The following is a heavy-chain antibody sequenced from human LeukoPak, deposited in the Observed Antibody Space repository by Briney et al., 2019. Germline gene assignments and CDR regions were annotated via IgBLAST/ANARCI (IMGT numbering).Heavy chain of an antibody. CDR3: ATGGTSGSYYGLDY. CDR2: FDPEDGET. CDR1: GYTFTSYG. D-gene: IGHD1-26*01. Sequence: ASVKVSCKASGYTFTSYGISWVRQAPGKGLEWMGGFDPEDGETIYAQKFQGRVTMTEDTSTDTAYMELSSLRSEDTAVYYCATGGTSGSYYGLDYWGQGTLVTVSS. V-gene: IGHV1-24*01. J-gene: IGHJ4*02.